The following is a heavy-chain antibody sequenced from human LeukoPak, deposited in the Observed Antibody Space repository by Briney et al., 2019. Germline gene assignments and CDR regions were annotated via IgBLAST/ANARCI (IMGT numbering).Heavy chain of an antibody. D-gene: IGHD4-17*01. V-gene: IGHV3-30-3*01. CDR2: ISYDGSNK. J-gene: IGHJ4*02. CDR1: GFTFSSYA. CDR3: AREATYGDYTFDY. Sequence: GRSLRLSCAASGFTFSSYAMHWVRQAPGKGLEWVAVISYDGSNKYYADSVKGRFTISRDNSKNTLYLQMNSLRAEDTAVYYCAREATYGDYTFDYWGQGTLVTVSS.